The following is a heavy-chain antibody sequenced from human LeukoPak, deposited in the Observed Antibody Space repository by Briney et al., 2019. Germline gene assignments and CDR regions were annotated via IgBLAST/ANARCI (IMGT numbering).Heavy chain of an antibody. J-gene: IGHJ5*02. CDR3: ARDYRGRFGEFNWFDP. V-gene: IGHV4-39*07. CDR1: GGSLSSCSYY. Sequence: SGTLSLTCPVSGGSLSSCSYYWGWLPQPPGKGRVGIGGFYYSGSTYYNPSLKSRVTISVDTSKDQFSLKLSSVTAADTAVYYCARDYRGRFGEFNWFDPWGQGTLVTVSS. D-gene: IGHD3-10*01. CDR2: FYYSGST.